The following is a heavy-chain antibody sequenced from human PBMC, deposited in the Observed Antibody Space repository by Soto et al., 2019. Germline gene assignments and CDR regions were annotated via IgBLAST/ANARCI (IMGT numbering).Heavy chain of an antibody. D-gene: IGHD1-7*01. CDR2: IKSKTDGGTT. V-gene: IGHV3-15*01. CDR1: GFTFSNAW. Sequence: PGGSLRLSCAASGFTFSNAWMSWVRQAPGKGLEWVGRIKSKTDGGTTDYAAPVKGRFTISRDDSKNTLYLQMNSLKTEDTAVYYCTTGGDTGTNRPYYYYGMDVWGQGTTVTV. J-gene: IGHJ6*02. CDR3: TTGGDTGTNRPYYYYGMDV.